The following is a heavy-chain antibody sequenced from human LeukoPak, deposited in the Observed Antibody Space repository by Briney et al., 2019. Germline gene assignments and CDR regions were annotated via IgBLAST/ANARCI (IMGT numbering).Heavy chain of an antibody. D-gene: IGHD3-10*01. Sequence: PSGTLSLTCAASGGSISSSNWRSWVRQPPGQGPARIGEIYHSGSTNYNPSLKSRVTISVDKSKNQFSLKLSSVTAADTAVYYCARVYIVGSGSYYLLDYWGQGTLVTVSS. V-gene: IGHV4-4*02. J-gene: IGHJ4*02. CDR2: IYHSGST. CDR1: GGSISSSNW. CDR3: ARVYIVGSGSYYLLDY.